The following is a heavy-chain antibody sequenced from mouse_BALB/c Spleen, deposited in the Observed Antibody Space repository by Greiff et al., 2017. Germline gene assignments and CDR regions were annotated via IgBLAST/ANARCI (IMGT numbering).Heavy chain of an antibody. D-gene: IGHD1-1*01. Sequence: EVHLVESGGGLVQPGGSRKLSCAASGFTFSSFGMHWVRQAPEKGLEWVAYISSGSSTIYYADTVKGRFTISRDNPKNTLFLQMTSLRSEDTAMYYCARDPHYGSSYFDYRGQGTTLTVSS. CDR3: ARDPHYGSSYFDY. CDR2: ISSGSSTI. J-gene: IGHJ2*01. V-gene: IGHV5-17*02. CDR1: GFTFSSFG.